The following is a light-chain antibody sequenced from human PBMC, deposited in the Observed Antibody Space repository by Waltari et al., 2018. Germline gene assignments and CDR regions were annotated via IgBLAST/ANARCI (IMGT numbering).Light chain of an antibody. CDR2: NTN. CDR1: TGAVTSGYS. Sequence: QTVVTQEPSLTVSPGGTVTLTCASSTGAVTSGYSPNWFHPKPGQDPRALIYNTNNKHAWTPARFSCSLLGGKAARTLSGVQPEDEADYYCLLYYGGAQVFGGGTKLTVL. V-gene: IGLV7-43*01. J-gene: IGLJ3*02. CDR3: LLYYGGAQV.